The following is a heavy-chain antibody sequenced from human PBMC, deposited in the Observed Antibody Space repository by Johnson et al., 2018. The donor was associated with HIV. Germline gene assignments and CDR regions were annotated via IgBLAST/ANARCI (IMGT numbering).Heavy chain of an antibody. J-gene: IGHJ3*02. V-gene: IGHV3-30*04. D-gene: IGHD3-10*01. Sequence: VQLVESGGGVVQPGRSLRLSCAASGFTFSSYAMHWVRQAPGKGLEWVAVISYDGSNKYYADSVKGRFTISRDNSKNTLYLQMNSLRAEDTAVYYCTTDLIRRYYGSGLRDAFDIWGQGTMVTVSS. CDR3: TTDLIRRYYGSGLRDAFDI. CDR1: GFTFSSYA. CDR2: ISYDGSNK.